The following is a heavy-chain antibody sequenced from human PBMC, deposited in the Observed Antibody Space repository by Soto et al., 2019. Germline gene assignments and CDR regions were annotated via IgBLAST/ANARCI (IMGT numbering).Heavy chain of an antibody. CDR1: PGSISSSY. CDR3: AGEAQEYYFDH. V-gene: IGHV4-59*01. J-gene: IGHJ5*02. D-gene: IGHD3-10*01. CDR2: VAYSGTT. Sequence: SETLSLTCTVSPGSISSSYWSWIRQPPGRGLEWIGHVAYSGTTKYNPSLKSRGSISVSTSKRQFSLRLTSVTAADTAVYYCAGEAQEYYFDHGGKGILVT.